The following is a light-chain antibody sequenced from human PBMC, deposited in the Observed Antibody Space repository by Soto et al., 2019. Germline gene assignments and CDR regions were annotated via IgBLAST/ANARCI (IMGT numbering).Light chain of an antibody. CDR3: QQYHNLWT. J-gene: IGKJ1*01. Sequence: EIVMTQSPATLSVSPGERATLSCTASHYVYSNVAWFQQRPGQDPRLLIYRASTRATGTPARFSGSGSGTEFTLTITSLQSEEFALYYCQQYHNLWTFGRGTEVEIK. CDR1: HYVYSN. CDR2: RAS. V-gene: IGKV3-15*01.